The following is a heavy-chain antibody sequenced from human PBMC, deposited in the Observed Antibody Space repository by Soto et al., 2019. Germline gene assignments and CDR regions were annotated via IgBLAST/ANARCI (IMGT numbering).Heavy chain of an antibody. CDR1: GGSFSGYY. V-gene: IGHV4-34*01. CDR3: ARGDNWNDVVFDY. Sequence: SETLSLTCAVYGGSFSGYYWSWIRQPPGKGLEWIGEINHSGSTNYNPSLKSRVTISVDTSKNQFSLKLSSVTAADTAVYYCARGDNWNDVVFDYWGQGTLVTVSS. CDR2: INHSGST. D-gene: IGHD1-20*01. J-gene: IGHJ4*02.